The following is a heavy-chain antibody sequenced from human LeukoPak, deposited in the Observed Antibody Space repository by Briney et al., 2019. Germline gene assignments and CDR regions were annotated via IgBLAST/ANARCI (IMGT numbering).Heavy chain of an antibody. CDR3: ARDGYGGVDY. D-gene: IGHD3-10*01. CDR1: GDSISSYY. V-gene: IGHV4-59*01. J-gene: IGHJ4*02. CDR2: IYHSGST. Sequence: SETLSLTCTVSGDSISSYYWSWIRQSPGKGLEWIGYIYHSGSTKYNPSLKSRVTISVDTSKKQFSLKLSSVTAADTAVYYCARDGYGGVDYWGQGTLVTVSS.